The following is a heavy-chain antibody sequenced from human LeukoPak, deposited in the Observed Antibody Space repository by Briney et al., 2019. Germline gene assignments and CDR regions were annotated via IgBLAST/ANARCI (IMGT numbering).Heavy chain of an antibody. Sequence: PGGSLRLSCAASGFTFSSYAMSWVRQAPGKGLEWVSAISGNGGSTYYADSVKGRFTISRGNSKNALYLQMNSLRAEDTAVYYCAKIGGPFDYWGQGTLVTVSS. CDR2: ISGNGGST. D-gene: IGHD2-15*01. CDR3: AKIGGPFDY. V-gene: IGHV3-23*01. CDR1: GFTFSSYA. J-gene: IGHJ4*02.